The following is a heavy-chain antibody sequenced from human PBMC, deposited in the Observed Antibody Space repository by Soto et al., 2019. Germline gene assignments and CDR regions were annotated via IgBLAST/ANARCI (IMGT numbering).Heavy chain of an antibody. V-gene: IGHV4-34*01. CDR1: GGCFSGYY. CDR2: ISRSGSA. CDR3: ARGPLMTYYYNSASRDRGYFDF. D-gene: IGHD3-10*01. Sequence: KPXATLSLPCAVSGGCFSGYYWNWIRQPPGKGLEWLGEISRSGSATYNPSLKGRVSMSVDTSKNQISLNVTSVTAADTAVYYCARGPLMTYYYNSASRDRGYFDFWGQGTLVTVSS. J-gene: IGHJ4*02.